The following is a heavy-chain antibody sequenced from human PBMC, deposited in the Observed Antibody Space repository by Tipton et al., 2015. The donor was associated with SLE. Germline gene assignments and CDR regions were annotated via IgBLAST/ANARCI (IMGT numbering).Heavy chain of an antibody. CDR2: SYQSGST. Sequence: TLSLTCAVSGYSISSGYYWGWIRQPPGKGLEWIGSSYQSGSTYSNPSLKSRVTISVDTSKDQFSLKPSSVTAADTAVYYCATQGVADRASYGMDVWGQGTTVTVSS. D-gene: IGHD2-15*01. CDR1: GYSISSGYY. CDR3: ATQGVADRASYGMDV. V-gene: IGHV4-38-2*01. J-gene: IGHJ6*02.